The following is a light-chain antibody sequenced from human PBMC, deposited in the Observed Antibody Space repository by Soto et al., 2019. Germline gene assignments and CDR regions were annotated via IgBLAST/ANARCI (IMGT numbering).Light chain of an antibody. CDR1: QTISTY. Sequence: DTQLNQSTDSRSASVGDRVTITCRASQTISTYLTWVQQKPGNAPNVLIYDASTMQSGVPSRFSGSGSGAEFTLTITGLQPEDCSTYYFQKSFSPFLSFGGGNKVAI. CDR2: DAS. V-gene: IGKV1-39*01. J-gene: IGKJ4*01. CDR3: QKSFSPFLS.